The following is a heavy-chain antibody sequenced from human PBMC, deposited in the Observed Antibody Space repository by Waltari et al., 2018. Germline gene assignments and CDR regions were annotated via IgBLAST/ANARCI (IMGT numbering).Heavy chain of an antibody. CDR3: ARDRRSSGWLFDY. J-gene: IGHJ4*02. CDR2: ISSSSIYI. D-gene: IGHD6-19*01. V-gene: IGHV3-21*01. Sequence: EVQLVESGGGLVKPGGSLRLSCAASGFTFSSYSMNWVRQAPGKGLEWVSSISSSSIYIYYAASVKGRLPISRDNAKNSLYLQMNSLRAEDTAVYYCARDRRSSGWLFDYWGQGTLVTVSS. CDR1: GFTFSSYS.